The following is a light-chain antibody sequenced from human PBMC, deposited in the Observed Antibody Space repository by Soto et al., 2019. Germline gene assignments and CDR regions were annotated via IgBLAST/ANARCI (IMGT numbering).Light chain of an antibody. CDR3: QQYGSSPRT. CDR2: GAS. V-gene: IGKV3-20*01. CDR1: QSVSSSY. Sequence: EIVLTQSPGTLSLSPGERATLSCRASQSVSSSYLVWYQQKPGQAPRLLIYGASSRATGIPDRFSGSGSGTDFTLTISRLEPEDFAVYYCQQYGSSPRTFGQGTKVDSK. J-gene: IGKJ1*01.